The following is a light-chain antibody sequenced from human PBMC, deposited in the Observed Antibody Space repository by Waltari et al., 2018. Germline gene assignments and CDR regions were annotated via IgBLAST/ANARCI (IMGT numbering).Light chain of an antibody. J-gene: IGKJ4*01. V-gene: IGKV1-39*01. CDR1: HTITTY. CDR2: AAS. CDR3: QQSYKTPLT. Sequence: DTQMTQSPSSLSASVGDRVTITCRASHTITTYLNWYQQKPGKAPKVLISAASTLHSGVPSRFSGSGSGTYFTLTISSLQPEDFATYYCQQSYKTPLTFGGGTRVEIK.